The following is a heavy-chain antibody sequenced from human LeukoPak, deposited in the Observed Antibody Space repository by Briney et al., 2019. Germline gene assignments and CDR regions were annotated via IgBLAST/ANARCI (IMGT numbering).Heavy chain of an antibody. Sequence: SETLSLTCTVSGGSISSSSYYWGWIRQPPGKGLERIGCINYSGSTNYNPSLKSRVTLSVDTSKNQFSLKLSSVTAADTAVYYCARDLLGRGGSFDYWGQGTLVTVSS. CDR2: INYSGST. CDR1: GGSISSSSYY. D-gene: IGHD3-10*01. CDR3: ARDLLGRGGSFDY. J-gene: IGHJ4*02. V-gene: IGHV4-39*07.